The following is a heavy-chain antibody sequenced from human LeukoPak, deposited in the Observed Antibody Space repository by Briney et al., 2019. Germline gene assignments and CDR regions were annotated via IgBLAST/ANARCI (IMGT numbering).Heavy chain of an antibody. CDR3: ARAPSHSSSWLSDWYFDL. J-gene: IGHJ2*01. D-gene: IGHD6-13*01. CDR2: ISAYNGNT. V-gene: IGHV1-18*01. Sequence: ASVKVSCKASGYIFTSYGISWVRQAAGQRLEGMGWISAYNGNTNYAQKLQGRVTMTTDTSTSTAYMELRSLRSDDTAVYYCARAPSHSSSWLSDWYFDLWGRGTLVTVSS. CDR1: GYIFTSYG.